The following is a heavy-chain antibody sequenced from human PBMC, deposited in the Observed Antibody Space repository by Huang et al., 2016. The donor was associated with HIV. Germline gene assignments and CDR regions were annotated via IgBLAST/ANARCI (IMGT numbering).Heavy chain of an antibody. D-gene: IGHD3-9*01. V-gene: IGHV4-34*01. CDR3: AIVEINTLTGYFSSFDN. CDR1: GGSFRNYF. Sequence: QVHLQQWGAGLLKPSEALSLTCAVYGGSFRNYFWSWIRQPPGKGLEWIGEINHSGRTSYSPSLKSRVTISLDTSKNQFSLKLSSVTAADTAVYYCAIVEINTLTGYFSSFDNWGQGTLVTVSS. CDR2: INHSGRT. J-gene: IGHJ4*02.